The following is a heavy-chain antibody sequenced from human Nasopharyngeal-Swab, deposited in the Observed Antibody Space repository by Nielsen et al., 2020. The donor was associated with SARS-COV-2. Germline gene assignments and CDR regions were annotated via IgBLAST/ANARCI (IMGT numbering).Heavy chain of an antibody. D-gene: IGHD3-16*01. CDR3: ARGGQPFYYYYIDV. CDR2: IYPGDSET. Sequence: KVSCKGSGYRFPSYWIGWLRQMPGKGLEWMGIIYPGDSETRCSPSFQGQVTISADQSINTAYLQWSSLKASDTAMYFCARGGQPFYYYYIDVWGKGTTVTVSS. J-gene: IGHJ6*03. V-gene: IGHV5-51*01. CDR1: GYRFPSYW.